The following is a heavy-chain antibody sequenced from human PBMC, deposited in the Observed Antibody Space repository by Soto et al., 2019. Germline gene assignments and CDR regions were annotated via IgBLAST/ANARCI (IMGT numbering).Heavy chain of an antibody. Sequence: SETLSLTCTVSGGSISSGDYYWSWIRQPPGKGLEWIGYIYYSGSTYYNPSLKSRVTISVDTSKNQFSLKLSSVTAADTAVYYCARVGMATITFDYWGQGTLVTVSS. V-gene: IGHV4-30-4*01. D-gene: IGHD5-12*01. CDR1: GGSISSGDYY. CDR2: IYYSGST. CDR3: ARVGMATITFDY. J-gene: IGHJ4*02.